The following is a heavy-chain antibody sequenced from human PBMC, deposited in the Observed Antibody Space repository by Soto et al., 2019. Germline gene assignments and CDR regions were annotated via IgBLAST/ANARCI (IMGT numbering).Heavy chain of an antibody. V-gene: IGHV3-30-3*01. J-gene: IGHJ6*02. CDR3: ARDRPGGDGYSWDHKLYYYGMDV. D-gene: IGHD5-18*01. Sequence: QVQLVESGGGVVQPGRSLRLSCAASGFSFRSYAMHWVRQPPGKGLEWVALISFDGSNKNYADSVKGRFTISRDNSKNTLYLQMNSLRVEDTAVFYCARDRPGGDGYSWDHKLYYYGMDVWGQGTTVIVSS. CDR2: ISFDGSNK. CDR1: GFSFRSYA.